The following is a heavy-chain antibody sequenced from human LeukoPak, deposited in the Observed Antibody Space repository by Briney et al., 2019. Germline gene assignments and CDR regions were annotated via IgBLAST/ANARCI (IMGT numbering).Heavy chain of an antibody. Sequence: SETLSLTCTVSGGSVSSGSYYWSWIRQPPGKGLEWIGYIYYSGSTNYNPSLKSRVTISIDTSKNQFSLKLSSVTAADTAVYYCARDPGPILTGYYAPYYFDYWGQGTLVTVSS. J-gene: IGHJ4*02. V-gene: IGHV4-61*01. CDR3: ARDPGPILTGYYAPYYFDY. CDR1: GGSVSSGSYY. CDR2: IYYSGST. D-gene: IGHD3-9*01.